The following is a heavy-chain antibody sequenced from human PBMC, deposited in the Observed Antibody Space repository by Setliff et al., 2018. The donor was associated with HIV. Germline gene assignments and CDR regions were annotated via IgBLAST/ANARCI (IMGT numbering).Heavy chain of an antibody. CDR2: INHRTNS. Sequence: SETLSLTCAVYGGSFSGYYWTWVRQPPGKGLEWIGDINHRTNSNYNPSLKSRATISVDTSKNQFSLKLSSVTAADTAVYYCARRAAATTNFDYWGQGTLVTVSS. V-gene: IGHV4-34*01. CDR1: GGSFSGYY. D-gene: IGHD1-26*01. J-gene: IGHJ4*02. CDR3: ARRAAATTNFDY.